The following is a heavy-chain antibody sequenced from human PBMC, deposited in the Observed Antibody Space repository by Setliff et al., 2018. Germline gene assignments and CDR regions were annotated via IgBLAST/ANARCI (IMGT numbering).Heavy chain of an antibody. D-gene: IGHD3-16*01. J-gene: IGHJ6*03. V-gene: IGHV4-39*02. Sequence: PSETLSLTCTVSGGSITSSSYYWGWIRQPPGQGLQWLGSMYYSGKTNYNPSLKSRLTISVDTSKNQISLRLSSVTAADTAVYYCARERRDYRAYFYYMDVWGKGTTVTVSS. CDR1: GGSITSSSYY. CDR2: MYYSGKT. CDR3: ARERRDYRAYFYYMDV.